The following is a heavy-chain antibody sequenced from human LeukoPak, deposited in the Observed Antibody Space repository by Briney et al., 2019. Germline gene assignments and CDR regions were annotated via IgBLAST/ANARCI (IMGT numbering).Heavy chain of an antibody. CDR1: GFTFSSYA. D-gene: IGHD5-12*01. J-gene: IGHJ4*02. CDR2: ISGSGGST. CDR3: AKDLRGYSGYEYYFDY. V-gene: IGHV3-23*01. Sequence: GGSLRLSCAASGFTFSSYAMSWVRQAPGKGLEWVSAISGSGGSTYYADSVKGRLTISRDNSKNTLYLQMNSLRAEDTAVYYCAKDLRGYSGYEYYFDYWGQGTLVTVSS.